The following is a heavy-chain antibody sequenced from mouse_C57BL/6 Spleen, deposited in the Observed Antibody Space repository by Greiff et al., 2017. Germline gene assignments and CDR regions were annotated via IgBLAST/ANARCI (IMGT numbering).Heavy chain of an antibody. CDR1: GYTFTSYW. CDR2: IYPGSGST. CDR3: ARGDSSGLTFAY. D-gene: IGHD3-2*02. Sequence: QVQLQQPGAELVKPGASVKMSCKASGYTFTSYWITWVKQRPGQGLAWIGDIYPGSGSTNYNEKFKSKATLTVDTSSSTAYMQLSSLTSEDSAVYYCARGDSSGLTFAYWGQGTLVTVSA. J-gene: IGHJ3*01. V-gene: IGHV1-55*01.